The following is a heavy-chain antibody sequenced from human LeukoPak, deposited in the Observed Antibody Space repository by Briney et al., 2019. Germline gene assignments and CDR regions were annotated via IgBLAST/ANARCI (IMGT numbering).Heavy chain of an antibody. CDR2: IYSGGNT. Sequence: GGSLRLSCAASGFTVNSNYMNWVRQAPGKGLEWVSVIYSGGNTYYADSVKGRFTISRDNSKNTLYLQMNSLRVEDTAVYYCAQSQYYFGSRSHDCWGQGTLVTVSS. CDR3: AQSQYYFGSRSHDC. V-gene: IGHV3-53*01. J-gene: IGHJ4*02. D-gene: IGHD3-10*01. CDR1: GFTVNSNY.